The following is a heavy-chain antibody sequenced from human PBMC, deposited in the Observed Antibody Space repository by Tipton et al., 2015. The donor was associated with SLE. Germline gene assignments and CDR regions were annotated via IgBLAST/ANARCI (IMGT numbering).Heavy chain of an antibody. CDR3: ASDINGSGWYGVDY. J-gene: IGHJ4*02. Sequence: TLSLTCIVSGGSISSYFWTWIRQPPGGGLEWIGYIYYSGSTNYNPSLKSRVTISVDTSKNQFSLNLSSVTAADTAIYYCASDINGSGWYGVDYWGQGALVTVSS. V-gene: IGHV4-59*01. D-gene: IGHD6-19*01. CDR1: GGSISSYF. CDR2: IYYSGST.